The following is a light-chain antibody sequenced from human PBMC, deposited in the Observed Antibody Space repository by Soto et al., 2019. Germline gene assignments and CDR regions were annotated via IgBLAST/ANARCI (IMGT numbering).Light chain of an antibody. V-gene: IGKV3-20*01. J-gene: IGKJ1*01. CDR2: GAS. Sequence: EIVLTQSPGTLSLSPGERATLSCRASQSVSSTYLAWYQQKPGQAPRLLIYGASSRATGIPDRFTGSGSGTDFTLTFSRLEPDDFAVYFCQQYGWSPWTFGQGTKVEV. CDR3: QQYGWSPWT. CDR1: QSVSSTY.